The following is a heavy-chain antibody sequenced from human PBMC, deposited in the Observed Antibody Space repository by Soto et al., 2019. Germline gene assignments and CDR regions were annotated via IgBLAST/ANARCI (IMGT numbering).Heavy chain of an antibody. CDR1: GGTFSSYA. J-gene: IGHJ6*02. CDR3: AVPAVTTPTKAQYDGMDV. D-gene: IGHD4-17*01. CDR2: IIPIFGTA. V-gene: IGHV1-69*06. Sequence: QVQLVQSGAEVKKPGSSVKVSCKASGGTFSSYAISWVRQAPGQGLAWMGGIIPIFGTANYAQKFQGRVTMTADKPTSTAYMELSRLRSGHGAGYYCAVPAVTTPTKAQYDGMDVCGQGTTVTVSS.